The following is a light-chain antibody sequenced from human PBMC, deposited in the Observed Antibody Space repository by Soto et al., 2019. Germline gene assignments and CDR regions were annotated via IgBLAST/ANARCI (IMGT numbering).Light chain of an antibody. J-gene: IGKJ2*01. CDR1: QSVSSN. CDR3: QQYNNWRYT. CDR2: GAS. V-gene: IGKV3-15*01. Sequence: EIVMTQSPATLSVSPGERATLSCRASQSVSSNLAWYQQKPGQAPRLLIYGASTRATGIPARFSGSGSGTEFTLTISSLQSEGFAVYYCQQYNNWRYTFGQGTKLEIK.